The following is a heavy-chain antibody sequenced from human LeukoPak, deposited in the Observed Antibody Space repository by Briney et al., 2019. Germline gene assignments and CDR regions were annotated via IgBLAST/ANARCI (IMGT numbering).Heavy chain of an antibody. D-gene: IGHD3-22*01. J-gene: IGHJ4*02. Sequence: PGGSLRLSYAASGFTFDDYAMHWVRQAPGKGLEWVSGISWNSGSIGYADSVKGRFTISRDNAKNSLYLQMNSLRAEDTALYYCAKAKDRDYYDSSGNHFDYWGQGTLVTVSS. V-gene: IGHV3-9*01. CDR3: AKAKDRDYYDSSGNHFDY. CDR1: GFTFDDYA. CDR2: ISWNSGSI.